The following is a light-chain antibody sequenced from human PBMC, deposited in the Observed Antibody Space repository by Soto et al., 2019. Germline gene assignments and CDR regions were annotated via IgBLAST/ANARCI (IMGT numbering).Light chain of an antibody. Sequence: QPVLTQSSSASASLGSSVKLTCTLSSGHRSYIIAWHQQQPGKAPRYLMKLEGSGSYNKGSGVPDRFSGSSSGADRYLTISNLQFEDEADYYCETWDSKTWVFGGGTKLTVL. CDR1: SGHRSYI. V-gene: IGLV4-60*02. CDR3: ETWDSKTWV. J-gene: IGLJ3*02. CDR2: LEGSGSY.